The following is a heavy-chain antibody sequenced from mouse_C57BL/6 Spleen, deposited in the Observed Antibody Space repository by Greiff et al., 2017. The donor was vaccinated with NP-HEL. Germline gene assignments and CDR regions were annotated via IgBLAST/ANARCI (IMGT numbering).Heavy chain of an antibody. V-gene: IGHV1-22*01. CDR2: INPNNGGT. CDR3: AREIYYDYDGEGFYAMDY. D-gene: IGHD2-4*01. Sequence: EVQLQQSGPELVKPGASVKMSCKASGYTFTDYNMHWVKQSHGKSLEWIGYINPNNGGTSYNQKFKGKATLTVNKSSSTAYMELRSLTSEDSAFYYCAREIYYDYDGEGFYAMDYWGQGTSVPVSS. CDR1: GYTFTDYN. J-gene: IGHJ4*01.